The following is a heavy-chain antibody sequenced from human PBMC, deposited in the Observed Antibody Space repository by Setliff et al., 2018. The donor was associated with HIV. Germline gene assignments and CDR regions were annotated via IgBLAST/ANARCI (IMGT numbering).Heavy chain of an antibody. Sequence: GPSVKVSCKASGYTFTSYYMHWVRQAPGQGLEWMGIINPSGGSTSYAQKFQGRVTMTRDTSTSTVYMELSSLRSEDTAVYYCARAIGYCSGGSCPGHYFDYWGQGTLVTVSS. CDR1: GYTFTSYY. J-gene: IGHJ4*02. D-gene: IGHD2-15*01. V-gene: IGHV1-46*03. CDR3: ARAIGYCSGGSCPGHYFDY. CDR2: INPSGGST.